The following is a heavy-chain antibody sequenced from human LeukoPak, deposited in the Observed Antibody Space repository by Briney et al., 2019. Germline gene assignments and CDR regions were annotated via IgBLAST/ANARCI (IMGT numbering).Heavy chain of an antibody. CDR2: ISYSGTT. CDR1: SASINSSPYF. J-gene: IGHJ6*03. D-gene: IGHD4-23*01. V-gene: IGHV4-39*02. Sequence: PSETLSLTCSVSSASINSSPYFWGWIRQSPGKGLEWIATISYSGTTYYNPSLKSRVTISVDTSKNHFSLRLTSVSAPDTAVYYCARGSTVVNGFMYYYYYYMDVWGKGTTVTVSS. CDR3: ARGSTVVNGFMYYYYYYMDV.